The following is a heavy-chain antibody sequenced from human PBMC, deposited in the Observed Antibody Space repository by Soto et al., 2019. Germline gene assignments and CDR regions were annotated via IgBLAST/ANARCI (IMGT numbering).Heavy chain of an antibody. CDR2: IRSKASGGTT. D-gene: IGHD3-10*01. Sequence: EVQLVESGGDLVQPGRSLRLSCRTSGFTFGDHAMSWLRQAPGKGLEWISFIRSKASGGTTEYAASVKGRFSISRDDSTNIAYLKMNSLTTEDTAVYYCTRALIGVRAFDVWGQGTMVIVSS. J-gene: IGHJ3*01. V-gene: IGHV3-49*03. CDR3: TRALIGVRAFDV. CDR1: GFTFGDHA.